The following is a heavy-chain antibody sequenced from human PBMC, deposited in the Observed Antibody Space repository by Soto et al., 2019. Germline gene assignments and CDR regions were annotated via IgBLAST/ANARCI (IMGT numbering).Heavy chain of an antibody. CDR1: GLTFSSYA. V-gene: IGHV3-23*01. D-gene: IGHD6-19*01. CDR2: ISGSGGST. J-gene: IGHJ4*02. CDR3: AKVQWLGEFDY. Sequence: PGGSLRLSCVGSGLTFSSYAMGWVRQAPGKGLEWVSAISGSGGSTYYADSVKGRFTISRDNSKNTLYLQMNSLRAEDTAVYYCAKVQWLGEFDYWGQGTLVTVSS.